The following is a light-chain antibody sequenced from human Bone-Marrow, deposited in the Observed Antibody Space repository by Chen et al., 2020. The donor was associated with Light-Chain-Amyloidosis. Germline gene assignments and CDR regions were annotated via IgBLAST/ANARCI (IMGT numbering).Light chain of an antibody. CDR2: EDV. CDR1: SGSIATNY. J-gene: IGLJ3*02. CDR3: QSYDGSSQGV. V-gene: IGLV6-57*01. Sequence: NFMLTQPHSVSESPGKTVIISCTRSSGSIATNYVQWYQQRPGSSPTTVTYEDVQRPSGVPDRCSGSSDRSSNSASLTSSGLKTEDEADYYCQSYDGSSQGVFGGVTKLTVL.